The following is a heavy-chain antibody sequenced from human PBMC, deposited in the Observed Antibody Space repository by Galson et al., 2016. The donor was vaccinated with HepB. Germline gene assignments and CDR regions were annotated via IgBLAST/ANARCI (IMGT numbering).Heavy chain of an antibody. Sequence: SLRLSCAASGFTFSTHNMNWVRQAPGKGLEWVSSISNSNSYIYYTDSVKGRFTISRDNAKNSLYLQMNSLRAEDTAVYYCARDFGYCSSTSCYKGGLFYYYGMDVWGQGTTVTVSS. J-gene: IGHJ6*02. CDR2: ISNSNSYI. V-gene: IGHV3-21*01. CDR1: GFTFSTHN. D-gene: IGHD2-2*02. CDR3: ARDFGYCSSTSCYKGGLFYYYGMDV.